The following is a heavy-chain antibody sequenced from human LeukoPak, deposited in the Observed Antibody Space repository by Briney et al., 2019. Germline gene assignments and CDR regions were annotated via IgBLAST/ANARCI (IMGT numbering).Heavy chain of an antibody. CDR3: AIGTYYYDNSGYYRFDF. CDR1: GFTFSTYW. Sequence: PGGSLRLSCAASGFTFSTYWMTWVRQAPGKGLEWVANIDQDGSETHYVDSVNGRFTISRDNTKDSLYLQMSSLRAEDTAVYFCAIGTYYYDNSGYYRFDFWGQGILVTVSS. V-gene: IGHV3-7*01. CDR2: IDQDGSET. J-gene: IGHJ4*02. D-gene: IGHD3-22*01.